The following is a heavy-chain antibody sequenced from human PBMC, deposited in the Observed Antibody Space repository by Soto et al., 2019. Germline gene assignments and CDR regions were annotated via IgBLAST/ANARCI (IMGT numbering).Heavy chain of an antibody. J-gene: IGHJ2*01. CDR3: ARASMVRGASLDL. V-gene: IGHV1-46*01. D-gene: IGHD3-10*01. CDR2: INPSGGST. Sequence: ASVKVSCKSSGYTFTSYHMHWVRQAPGQGLEWMGIINPSGGSTSYAQKFQGRVTMTRDTSTSTVYMELSSLRSEDTVVYYCARASMVRGASLDLWGRSTLGTVSP. CDR1: GYTFTSYH.